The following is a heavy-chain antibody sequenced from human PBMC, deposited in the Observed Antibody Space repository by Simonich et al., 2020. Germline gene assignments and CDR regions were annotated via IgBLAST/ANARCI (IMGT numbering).Heavy chain of an antibody. Sequence: EVQLVESGGGLVQPGGSLRLSCAASGFTFSSYSMNWVRQAPEKGLEWVSYISSSSSTIYYADSVKGRFTISRDNAKNSLYLQMNSLRAEDTAVYYCARDSSYYAFDIWGQGTMVTVSS. CDR3: ARDSSYYAFDI. CDR2: ISSSSSTI. V-gene: IGHV3-48*01. CDR1: GFTFSSYS. J-gene: IGHJ3*02. D-gene: IGHD5-12*01.